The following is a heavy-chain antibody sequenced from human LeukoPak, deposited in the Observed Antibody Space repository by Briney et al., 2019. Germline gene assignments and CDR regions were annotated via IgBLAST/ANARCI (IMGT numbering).Heavy chain of an antibody. CDR3: ARDDGSGSYFLFDY. D-gene: IGHD3-10*01. Sequence: GGSLRLSCAASGFTFSSYSMNWVRQAPGKGLEWVSSISSSSSYIYYADSVKGRFTISRDNAKKSLYLQMNSLRAEDTAVYYCARDDGSGSYFLFDYWGQGTLVTVSS. J-gene: IGHJ4*02. CDR1: GFTFSSYS. V-gene: IGHV3-21*01. CDR2: ISSSSSYI.